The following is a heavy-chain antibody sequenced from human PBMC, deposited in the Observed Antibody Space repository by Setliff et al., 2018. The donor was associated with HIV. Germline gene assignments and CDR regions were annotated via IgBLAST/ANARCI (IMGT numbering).Heavy chain of an antibody. CDR1: GFTFSSSA. J-gene: IGHJ4*02. Sequence: SLRLSCAASGFTFSSSAMHWVRQAPGKGLEWVALISHDGSHKYHADSVQGRFTISRDNSKNMLFLQMNNLRTGDTAVYYCAKDRGVVGWGQGTLVTVSS. D-gene: IGHD2-15*01. CDR3: AKDRGVVG. CDR2: ISHDGSHK. V-gene: IGHV3-30*04.